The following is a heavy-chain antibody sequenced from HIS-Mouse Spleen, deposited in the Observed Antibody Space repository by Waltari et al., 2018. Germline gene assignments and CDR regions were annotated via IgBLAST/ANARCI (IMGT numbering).Heavy chain of an antibody. CDR3: AREIPYSSSWYDWYFDL. CDR2: IYYSGST. J-gene: IGHJ2*01. V-gene: IGHV4-39*07. CDR1: GGSISSSSYY. Sequence: QLQLQESGPGLVKPSETLSLTCTVPGGSISSSSYYWGWIRQPPGKGLEWIGSIYYSGSTDYNRSLNGRGTISVDTSKNQFSLKLSSVTAADTAVYYCAREIPYSSSWYDWYFDLWGRGTLVTVSS. D-gene: IGHD6-13*01.